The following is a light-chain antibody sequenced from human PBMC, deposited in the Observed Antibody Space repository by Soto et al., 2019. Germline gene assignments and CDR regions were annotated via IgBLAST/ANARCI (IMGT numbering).Light chain of an antibody. V-gene: IGKV4-1*01. CDR1: QSVLYSSNNKNH. CDR3: QQYYSTPYT. Sequence: DIVMTQSPDSLAVSLGERATINCKSSQSVLYSSNNKNHLAWYQQKAGQPPKLLVYWASTLESVVPDRFSGSESVTDFTITISSLQAEDVALYYCQQYYSTPYTFGQGTKLEIK. CDR2: WAS. J-gene: IGKJ2*01.